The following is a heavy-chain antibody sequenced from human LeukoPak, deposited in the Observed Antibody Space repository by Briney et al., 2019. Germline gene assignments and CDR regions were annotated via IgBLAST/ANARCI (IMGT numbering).Heavy chain of an antibody. V-gene: IGHV1-18*01. CDR1: GYTFTSYG. J-gene: IGHJ2*01. CDR3: ARGPDYYYDSSGYNWYFDL. CDR2: ISAYNGNT. D-gene: IGHD3-22*01. Sequence: ASVKVSCKASGYTFTSYGISWVRQAPGQGLGWMGWISAYNGNTNYAQKLQGRVTMTTDTSTSTAYMELRSLRSDDTAVYYCARGPDYYYDSSGYNWYFDLWGRGTLVTVSS.